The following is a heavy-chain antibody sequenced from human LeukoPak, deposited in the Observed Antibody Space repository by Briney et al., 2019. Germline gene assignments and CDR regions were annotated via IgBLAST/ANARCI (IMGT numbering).Heavy chain of an antibody. CDR3: ARAPRTYYFDY. J-gene: IGHJ4*02. CDR2: ISWNSGSI. CDR1: GFTFDDYA. V-gene: IGHV3-9*01. D-gene: IGHD1-14*01. Sequence: GRSLRLSCAASGFTFDDYAMHWVRQAPGKGLEWVSGISWNSGSIGYADSVKGRFTISRHNSKNTLYLRMNSLRAEDTAMYYCARAPRTYYFDYGGQETLVTVPS.